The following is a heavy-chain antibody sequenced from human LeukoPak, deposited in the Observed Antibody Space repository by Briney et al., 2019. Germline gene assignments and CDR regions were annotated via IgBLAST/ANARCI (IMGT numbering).Heavy chain of an antibody. D-gene: IGHD3-22*01. Sequence: GGSLRLSCAASGFTFSSYSMNWVRQAPGKGLEWVSYISSSSSTIYYADSVKGRFTISRDSAKNSLYLQMNSLRAEDTAVYYCARVSGYHSPGVDYWGQGTLVTVSS. CDR3: ARVSGYHSPGVDY. J-gene: IGHJ4*02. V-gene: IGHV3-48*04. CDR1: GFTFSSYS. CDR2: ISSSSSTI.